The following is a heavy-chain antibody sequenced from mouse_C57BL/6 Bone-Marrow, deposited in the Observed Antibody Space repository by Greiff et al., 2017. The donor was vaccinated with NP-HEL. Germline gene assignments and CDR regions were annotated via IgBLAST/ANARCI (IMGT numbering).Heavy chain of an antibody. CDR2: IYPRSGNT. J-gene: IGHJ2*01. V-gene: IGHV1-81*01. D-gene: IGHD3-1*01. Sequence: QVQLKQSGAELARPGASVKLSCKASGYTFTSYGISWVKQRTGQGLEWIGEIYPRSGNTYYNEKFKGKATLTADKSSSTAYMELRSLTSEDSAVYFCARRHSHFDYWGQGTTLTVSS. CDR1: GYTFTSYG. CDR3: ARRHSHFDY.